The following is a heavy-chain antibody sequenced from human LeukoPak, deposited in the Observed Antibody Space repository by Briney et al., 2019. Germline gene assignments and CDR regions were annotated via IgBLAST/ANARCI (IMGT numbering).Heavy chain of an antibody. J-gene: IGHJ4*02. CDR1: GFTFSSYG. D-gene: IGHD5-18*01. CDR2: ISGSGGST. Sequence: GGTLRLSCAASGFTFSSYGMSWVRQAPGKGLEWVSAISGSGGSTYYADSVKGRFTISRDNSKNTLYMQMNSLRAEDTAVYYCAKGDKPVIAMVKFDYWGQGTLVTVSS. CDR3: AKGDKPVIAMVKFDY. V-gene: IGHV3-23*01.